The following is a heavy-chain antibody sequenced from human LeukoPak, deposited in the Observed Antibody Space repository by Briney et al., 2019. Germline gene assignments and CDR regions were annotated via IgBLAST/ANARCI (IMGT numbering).Heavy chain of an antibody. Sequence: SVKVSCKASGGTFSSYAIGWVRQAPGQGLEWMGGIIPIFGTANYAQKFQGRVTITTDESTSTAYMELSSLRSEDTAVYYCARVRSSSWYYFDYWGQGTLVTVSS. J-gene: IGHJ4*02. D-gene: IGHD6-13*01. CDR2: IIPIFGTA. V-gene: IGHV1-69*05. CDR1: GGTFSSYA. CDR3: ARVRSSSWYYFDY.